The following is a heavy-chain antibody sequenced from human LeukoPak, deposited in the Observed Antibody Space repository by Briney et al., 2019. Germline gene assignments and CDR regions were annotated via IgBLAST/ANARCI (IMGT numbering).Heavy chain of an antibody. D-gene: IGHD2-2*01. V-gene: IGHV3-30-3*01. CDR1: GFTFSSFA. J-gene: IGHJ1*01. CDR2: ISYDGSNK. CDR3: AKDPYQLLSEYFQH. Sequence: PGGSLRLSCAASGFTFSSFAMHWVRQAPGKGLGWVAVISYDGSNKYYADSVKGRFTISRDNSKNTLYLQMNSLRAEDTAVYYCAKDPYQLLSEYFQHWGQGTLVTVSS.